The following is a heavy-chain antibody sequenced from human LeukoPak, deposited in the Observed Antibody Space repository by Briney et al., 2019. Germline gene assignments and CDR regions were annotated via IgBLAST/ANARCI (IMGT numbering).Heavy chain of an antibody. Sequence: GGSLRLSCAASEFSVGSNYMTWVRQAPGKGLEWVSLIYSGGSTYYADSVKGRFTIPRDNSKNTLYLQMNSLRAEDTAVYYCARDLRFLEWLSNTYFDYWGQGTLVTVSS. CDR1: EFSVGSNY. CDR2: IYSGGST. J-gene: IGHJ4*02. CDR3: ARDLRFLEWLSNTYFDY. D-gene: IGHD3-3*01. V-gene: IGHV3-66*01.